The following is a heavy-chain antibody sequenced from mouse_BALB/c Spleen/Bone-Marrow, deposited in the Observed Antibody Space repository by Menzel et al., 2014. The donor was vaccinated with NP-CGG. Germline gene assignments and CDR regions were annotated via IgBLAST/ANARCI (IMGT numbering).Heavy chain of an antibody. CDR2: ISSGGHDT. D-gene: IGHD2-4*01. CDR3: SKDGGYDYSYYFDY. V-gene: IGHV5-6-4*01. Sequence: EVQGVESGGGLVKPGGSLKLSCAASGFTFSSYSMSWVRQTPEKRLEWAATISSGGHDTYYPDSVKGRFTISRDNAKNTLYLQMSSLKSEDTAVYYCSKDGGYDYSYYFDYWGQGTTLTVSS. CDR1: GFTFSSYS. J-gene: IGHJ2*01.